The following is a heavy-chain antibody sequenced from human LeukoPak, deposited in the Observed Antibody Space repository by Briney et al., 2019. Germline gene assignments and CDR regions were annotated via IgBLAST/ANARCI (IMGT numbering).Heavy chain of an antibody. J-gene: IGHJ4*02. Sequence: GGSLRLSCAASGFTFSSYAMSWVRQAPGKGLEWVSAISGSGGSTYYADSVKGRFTISRDNSKNTLYLQMNSLRAEDTAVYYCAKESQYSSGWYLGDFDYWGQGTLVTVSS. D-gene: IGHD6-19*01. CDR2: ISGSGGST. CDR1: GFTFSSYA. CDR3: AKESQYSSGWYLGDFDY. V-gene: IGHV3-23*01.